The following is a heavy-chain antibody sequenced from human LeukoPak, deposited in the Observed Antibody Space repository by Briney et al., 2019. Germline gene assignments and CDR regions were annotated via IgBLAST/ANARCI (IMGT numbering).Heavy chain of an antibody. D-gene: IGHD3-22*01. CDR1: GGSISSYY. Sequence: SETLSLTCTVSGGSISSYYWSWIRQPPGKGLEWIGYIYYSGSTNYNPSLKSRVTISVDTSKNQFSLKLSSVTAADTAVYYCARDQRCDSSGYYYYYYGMDVWGQGTTVTVSS. CDR3: ARDQRCDSSGYYYYYYGMDV. CDR2: IYYSGST. J-gene: IGHJ6*02. V-gene: IGHV4-59*01.